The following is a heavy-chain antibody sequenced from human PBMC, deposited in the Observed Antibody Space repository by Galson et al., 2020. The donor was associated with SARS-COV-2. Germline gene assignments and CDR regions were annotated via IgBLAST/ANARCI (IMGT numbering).Heavy chain of an antibody. CDR1: GFTFSSYA. D-gene: IGHD5-18*01. V-gene: IGHV3-30*04. CDR2: ILYDGSNK. J-gene: IGHJ3*02. CDR3: ARGYYSYGEHNAFDI. Sequence: GESLKISCAASGFTFSSYAMHWVRQAPGKGLEWVAVILYDGSNKYYADSVKGRFTISRDNSKNTLYLQMNSLRAEDTAVYYCARGYYSYGEHNAFDIVGQGTMVTVSS.